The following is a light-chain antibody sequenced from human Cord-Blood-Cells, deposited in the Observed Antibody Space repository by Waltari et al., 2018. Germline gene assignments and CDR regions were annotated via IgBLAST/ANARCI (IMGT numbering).Light chain of an antibody. CDR1: QSVSSY. Sequence: EIVLTQSPATLSLSPGERATLPCRASQSVSSYLAWYQQKPGQAPRILIYDASNRATGIPARFSGSGSGTDFTLTISSLEPEDFAVYYCQQRSNWPPITFGQGTRLEIK. CDR2: DAS. V-gene: IGKV3-11*01. J-gene: IGKJ5*01. CDR3: QQRSNWPPIT.